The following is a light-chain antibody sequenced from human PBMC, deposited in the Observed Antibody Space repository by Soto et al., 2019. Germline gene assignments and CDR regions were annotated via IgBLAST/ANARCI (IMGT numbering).Light chain of an antibody. J-gene: IGLJ3*02. CDR2: DVT. V-gene: IGLV2-11*01. CDR1: GNDVGNYNY. Sequence: QSVLTQPRSVSGSPGQSVTISCTGTGNDVGNYNYVSWYQQHPGKPPKLMIYDVTKRPSGVPDRFSGSKSGNTASLTSSGLQAEDEADYNCCSYAGSYSWVFGGGPQLTVL. CDR3: CSYAGSYSWV.